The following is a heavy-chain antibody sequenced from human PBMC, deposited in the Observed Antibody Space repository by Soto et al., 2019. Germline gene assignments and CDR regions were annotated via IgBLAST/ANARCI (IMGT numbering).Heavy chain of an antibody. D-gene: IGHD3-10*01. J-gene: IGHJ6*02. CDR2: IYYSGNT. CDR1: GGSISSGYYY. V-gene: IGHV4-30-4*02. CDR3: ARGLLWFGESYYYGMDV. Sequence: PSETLSLTCSVSGGSISSGYYYWSWIRQPPGKGLEWIGNIYYSGNTYYNPSLRSRVTMSVDTSKNQFSLKLRSVIVADTAVYYCARGLLWFGESYYYGMDVWGQGTTVTVSS.